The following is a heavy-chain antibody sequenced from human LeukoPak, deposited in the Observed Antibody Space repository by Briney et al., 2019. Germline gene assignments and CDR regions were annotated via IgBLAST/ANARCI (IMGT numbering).Heavy chain of an antibody. J-gene: IGHJ4*02. CDR3: ASGVGDTAMDYLADY. CDR1: GGSISSYY. CDR2: IYYSGST. V-gene: IGHV4-59*01. Sequence: SETLSLTCTVSGGSISSYYWSWIRQPPGKGLEWIGYIYYSGSTNYNPSLKSRVTISVDTSKNQFPLKLSSVTAADTAVYYCASGVGDTAMDYLADYWGQGTLVTVSS. D-gene: IGHD5-18*01.